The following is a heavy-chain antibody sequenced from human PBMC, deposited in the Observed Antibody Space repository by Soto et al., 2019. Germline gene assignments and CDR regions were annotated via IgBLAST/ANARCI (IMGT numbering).Heavy chain of an antibody. Sequence: SEALSLPCAGYGGSFSGYYWSRMRQLPGKGPDWIGEINHSGSTNYNPSLKSRVTISVDTSKNQFSLKLSSVTAADTAVYYCARAGAVSGSYYRRSHAFDIWGQGTMVTGSS. D-gene: IGHD3-10*01. J-gene: IGHJ3*02. CDR2: INHSGST. CDR1: GGSFSGYY. CDR3: ARAGAVSGSYYRRSHAFDI. V-gene: IGHV4-34*01.